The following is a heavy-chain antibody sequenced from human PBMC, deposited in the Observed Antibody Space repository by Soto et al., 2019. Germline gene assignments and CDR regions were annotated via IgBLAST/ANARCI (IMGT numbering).Heavy chain of an antibody. CDR3: ARGNCSSPNCYSFSGYYGMDV. Sequence: LSLTCTVSGGPISSYYWSWIRQPAGKGLEWIGRIYTSGSTNYNPSLKSRVTMSLDTSKNQFSLKLTSVTAADTALYYCARGNCSSPNCYSFSGYYGMDVWGQGTTVTVSS. CDR1: GGPISSYY. V-gene: IGHV4-4*07. J-gene: IGHJ6*02. CDR2: IYTSGST. D-gene: IGHD2-2*01.